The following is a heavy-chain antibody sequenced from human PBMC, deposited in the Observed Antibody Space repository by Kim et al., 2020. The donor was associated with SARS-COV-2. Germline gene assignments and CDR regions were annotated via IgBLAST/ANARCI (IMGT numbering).Heavy chain of an antibody. Sequence: ASVKVSCKASGYTFTSYGISWVRQAPGQGLEWMGWISAYNGNTNYAQKLQGRVTMTTDTSTSTAYMELRSLRSDDTAVYYCARDPPSLRYFDWPYYYYGMDVWGQGTTVTVSS. D-gene: IGHD3-9*01. CDR1: GYTFTSYG. CDR3: ARDPPSLRYFDWPYYYYGMDV. J-gene: IGHJ6*02. CDR2: ISAYNGNT. V-gene: IGHV1-18*01.